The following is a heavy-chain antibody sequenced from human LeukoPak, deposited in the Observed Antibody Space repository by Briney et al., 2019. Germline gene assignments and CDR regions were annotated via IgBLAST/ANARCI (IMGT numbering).Heavy chain of an antibody. D-gene: IGHD3-10*01. CDR1: GGSISSGDYY. J-gene: IGHJ5*02. CDR3: ARVPHSGWFDP. Sequence: SQTLSLTCTVSGGSISSGDYYWSWIRQPPGKGLEWIGYIYYSGSTYYNPSLKGRVTISVDTSKNQFSLKLSSVTAADTAVYYCARVPHSGWFDPWGQGTLVTVSS. CDR2: IYYSGST. V-gene: IGHV4-30-4*01.